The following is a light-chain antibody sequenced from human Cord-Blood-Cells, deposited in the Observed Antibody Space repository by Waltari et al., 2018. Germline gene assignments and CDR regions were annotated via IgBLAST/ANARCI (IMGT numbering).Light chain of an antibody. CDR2: AAS. CDR3: QQSYSTPYS. J-gene: IGKJ2*03. V-gene: IGKV1-39*01. Sequence: DIQMTQYPSSLSASVVERVTITCRASQSISSYLNWYQQKPGKAPKLLIYAASSLQSGVPSRFSGSGSGTDFTLTISSLQPEDFATYYCQQSYSTPYSFGQGTKLEIK. CDR1: QSISSY.